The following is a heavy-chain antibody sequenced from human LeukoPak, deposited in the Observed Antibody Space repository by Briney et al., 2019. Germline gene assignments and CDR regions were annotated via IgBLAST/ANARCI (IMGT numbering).Heavy chain of an antibody. D-gene: IGHD3-22*01. J-gene: IGHJ4*02. Sequence: ESGPTLVNPTQTLALTCTFSGFSLNTRGVGVGWIRQPPVRGLEWLALFYWDVDRRYSPSLKSRLTITKYPSRSQVVLATTNKDPVDTATYFCAHRKNYYDSSVFDNWGQGTLVTVSS. V-gene: IGHV2-5*02. CDR3: AHRKNYYDSSVFDN. CDR2: FYWDVDR. CDR1: GFSLNTRGVG.